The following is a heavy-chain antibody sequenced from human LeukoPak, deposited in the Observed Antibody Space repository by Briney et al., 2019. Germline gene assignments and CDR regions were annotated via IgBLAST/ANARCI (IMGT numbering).Heavy chain of an antibody. D-gene: IGHD3-3*01. CDR2: IWYDGSNK. J-gene: IGHJ4*02. Sequence: GALRLSCAASGFTFSSYGMHWVRQAPGKGLEWVAVIWYDGSNKYYADSVKGRFTISRDNSKNTLYLQMNSLRAEDTAVYYCARGALYYDFWSGSLFDYWGQGTLVTVSS. V-gene: IGHV3-33*01. CDR1: GFTFSSYG. CDR3: ARGALYYDFWSGSLFDY.